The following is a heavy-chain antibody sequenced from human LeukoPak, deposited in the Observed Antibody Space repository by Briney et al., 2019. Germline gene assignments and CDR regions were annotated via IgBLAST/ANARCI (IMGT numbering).Heavy chain of an antibody. D-gene: IGHD6-13*01. CDR2: INPNSGGT. V-gene: IGHV1-2*02. J-gene: IGHJ4*02. CDR1: GYTFTSYG. Sequence: ASVKVSCKASGYTFTSYGISWVRQAPGQGLEWMGWINPNSGGTNYAQKFQGRVTMTRDTSISTAYMELSSLRSDDTAVCYCARDRLAAAGTGGWGQGTLVIVSS. CDR3: ARDRLAAAGTGG.